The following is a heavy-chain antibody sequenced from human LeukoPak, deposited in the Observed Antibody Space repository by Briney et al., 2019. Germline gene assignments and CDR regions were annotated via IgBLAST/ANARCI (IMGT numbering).Heavy chain of an antibody. V-gene: IGHV4-39*02. CDR3: ARRVGFYGSGSLNYFDP. CDR2: IYYSGST. Sequence: SETLSLTCTVSGGSISSSSYYWGWIRQPPGTGLEWIGSIYYSGSTYYNPSLKSRVTISVDTSMNHFALKLASVTAADTAVYFCARRVGFYGSGSLNYFDPWGQGILVSVSS. D-gene: IGHD3-10*01. J-gene: IGHJ5*01. CDR1: GGSISSSSYY.